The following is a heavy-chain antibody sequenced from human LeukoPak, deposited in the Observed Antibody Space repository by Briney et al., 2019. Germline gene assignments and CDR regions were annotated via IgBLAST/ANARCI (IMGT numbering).Heavy chain of an antibody. CDR2: ISYDGSNK. CDR3: AKDPLGYSRSSPGDY. CDR1: GFSFSSFG. J-gene: IGHJ4*02. D-gene: IGHD2-21*01. V-gene: IGHV3-30*18. Sequence: GRSLRLSCAASGFSFSSFGMHWVRQAPGKGLEWVAVISYDGSNKYYADSVKGRFTISRDNSKNTLYLQMNSLRAEDTAVYYCAKDPLGYSRSSPGDYWGQGTLVTVSS.